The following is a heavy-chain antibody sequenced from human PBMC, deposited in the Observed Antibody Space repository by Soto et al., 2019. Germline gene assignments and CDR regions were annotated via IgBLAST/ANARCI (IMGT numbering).Heavy chain of an antibody. J-gene: IGHJ4*02. Sequence: SETLSLTCAVYGGSFSGYYWSWIRQPPGKGLEWIGEINHSGSTNYNPYLKSRATISVDTSKNQFSLKLSSVTAADTAVYYCARQPLPPLAAADSTSYYFDYWGQGTLVTVSS. CDR2: INHSGST. D-gene: IGHD6-13*01. V-gene: IGHV4-34*01. CDR3: ARQPLPPLAAADSTSYYFDY. CDR1: GGSFSGYY.